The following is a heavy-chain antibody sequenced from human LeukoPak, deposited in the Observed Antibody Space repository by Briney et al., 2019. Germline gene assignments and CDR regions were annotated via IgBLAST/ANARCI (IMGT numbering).Heavy chain of an antibody. CDR2: MNPNSGNT. CDR1: GYTFTTYD. CDR3: ASEQWLKREGVYYYYGVAV. D-gene: IGHD6-19*01. V-gene: IGHV1-8*01. J-gene: IGHJ6*02. Sequence: AASVKASCKASGYTFTTYDINWVRQASGQGLEWMGWMNPNSGNTGYAQKFQGRVTMTRNTSTTTAYMELNSLRSEDTAVYYCASEQWLKREGVYYYYGVAVWGQGTTVTVSS.